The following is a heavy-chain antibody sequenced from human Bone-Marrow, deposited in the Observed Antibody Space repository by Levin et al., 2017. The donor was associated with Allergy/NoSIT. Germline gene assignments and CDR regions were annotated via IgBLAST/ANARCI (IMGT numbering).Heavy chain of an antibody. CDR1: GFSLSTSGVG. CDR3: AHGLDTVGTLGPYFDH. D-gene: IGHD5-12*01. V-gene: IGHV2-5*02. J-gene: IGHJ4*02. Sequence: SGPTLVKPTQTLTLTCTFSGFSLSTSGVGVGWIRQPPGKALEWLALIYWDDDKRYSPSLKSRLTITKDTTKSQVVLKMTNIEPVDTATYYCAHGLDTVGTLGPYFDHWGQGTLVTVSS. CDR2: IYWDDDK.